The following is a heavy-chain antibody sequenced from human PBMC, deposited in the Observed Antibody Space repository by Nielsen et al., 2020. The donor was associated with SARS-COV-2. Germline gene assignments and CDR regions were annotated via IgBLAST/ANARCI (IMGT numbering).Heavy chain of an antibody. CDR2: MSYDGTIE. CDR3: AREGRTKFFDSASYYFGVDV. Sequence: GGSLRLSCAASGFTFNSYVMHWVRQAPGKGLEWVAVMSYDGTIEYYAESVKGQFTISRDTSQITLYLQLNSLKTEDTALYYCAREGRTKFFDSASYYFGVDVWGQGTTVNVSS. D-gene: IGHD3-9*01. CDR1: GFTFNSYV. V-gene: IGHV3-30*03. J-gene: IGHJ6*02.